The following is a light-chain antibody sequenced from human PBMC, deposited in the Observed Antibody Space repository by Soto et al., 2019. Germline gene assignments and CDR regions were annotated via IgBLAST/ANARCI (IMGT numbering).Light chain of an antibody. Sequence: DVQMTQSPSSLSASVGDRVTITCRASQDISNYLAWYQQKPGKVPKVLIYTASTLQPGVESRFSGSGFGTVFTLTINNLQPEDVATYYCQKYNSAPNSFGRGTRLEIK. V-gene: IGKV1-27*01. CDR2: TAS. CDR1: QDISNY. J-gene: IGKJ2*03. CDR3: QKYNSAPNS.